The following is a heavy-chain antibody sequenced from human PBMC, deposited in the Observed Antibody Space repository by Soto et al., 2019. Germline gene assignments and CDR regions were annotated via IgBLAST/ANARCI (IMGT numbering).Heavy chain of an antibody. D-gene: IGHD3-10*01. J-gene: IGHJ6*02. Sequence: GGSLRLSCAASGFTFSSYSMNWVRQAPGKGLEWVSSISSSSSYIYYADSVKGRFTISRDNAKNSLYLQMNSLRAEDTAVYYCARELYDYGSGSYGPRYYYYYGMDVWGQGTTVTVS. CDR3: ARELYDYGSGSYGPRYYYYYGMDV. CDR1: GFTFSSYS. CDR2: ISSSSSYI. V-gene: IGHV3-21*01.